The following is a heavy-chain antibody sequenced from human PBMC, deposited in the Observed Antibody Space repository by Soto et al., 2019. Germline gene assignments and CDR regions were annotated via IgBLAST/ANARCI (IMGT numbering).Heavy chain of an antibody. D-gene: IGHD3-3*01. J-gene: IGHJ4*02. CDR3: AKFWSGCFAGDYFDY. CDR2: ISVSGDSI. Sequence: EVQLVESGGGLVQPGGSLRLSCAASGFRFINYAMSWVRQAPGKGLEWVLGISVSGDSIYYADSVKGRFTISRDNSKNTLYLQMNSLRAEDTAVYYCAKFWSGCFAGDYFDYWGQGTLVTVSS. CDR1: GFRFINYA. V-gene: IGHV3-23*04.